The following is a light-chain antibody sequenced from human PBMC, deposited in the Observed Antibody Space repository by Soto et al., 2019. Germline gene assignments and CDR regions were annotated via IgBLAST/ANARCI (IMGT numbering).Light chain of an antibody. CDR3: CSYGGSSNLGYV. Sequence: QSVLTQPASVSGSPGQSSTISCTGTSSDVGSYNLVSWYQQHPGKAPKLMIYEGSKRPSGVSNRFSGSKSGNTASLTISGLQAEDEADYYCCSYGGSSNLGYVFGTGTKVTVL. CDR2: EGS. V-gene: IGLV2-23*01. CDR1: SSDVGSYNL. J-gene: IGLJ1*01.